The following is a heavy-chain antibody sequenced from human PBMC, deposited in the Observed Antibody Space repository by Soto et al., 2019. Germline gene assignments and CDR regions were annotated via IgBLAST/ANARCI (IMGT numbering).Heavy chain of an antibody. J-gene: IGHJ5*02. CDR3: ARDFYDILTGSHGWFDP. V-gene: IGHV1-3*01. D-gene: IGHD3-9*01. CDR2: INAGNGNT. CDR1: GYTFTSYA. Sequence: ASVKVSCKASGYTFTSYAMHWVRQAPGQRLEWMGWINAGNGNTKYSQKFQGRVTITRDTSASAAYMELSSLRSEDTAVYYCARDFYDILTGSHGWFDPWGQGTLVTVSS.